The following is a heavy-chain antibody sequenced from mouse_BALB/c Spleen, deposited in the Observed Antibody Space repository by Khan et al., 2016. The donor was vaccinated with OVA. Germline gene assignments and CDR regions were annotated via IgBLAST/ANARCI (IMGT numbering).Heavy chain of an antibody. CDR1: GFTFSDFG. Sequence: EVQLVESGGGLVQPGGSRKLSCAASGFTFSDFGMHWVRQAPEKGLEWVAYVSSGSATIYYADTVKGRFTISRDNPKNALFLQMTSLRSEDTAMYYCARWLITTWYFDVWGAGTTVTVSS. CDR3: ARWLITTWYFDV. CDR2: VSSGSATI. D-gene: IGHD2-4*01. J-gene: IGHJ1*01. V-gene: IGHV5-17*02.